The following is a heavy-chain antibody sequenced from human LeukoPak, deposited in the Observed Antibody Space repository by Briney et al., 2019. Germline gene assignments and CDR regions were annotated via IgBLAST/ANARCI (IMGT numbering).Heavy chain of an antibody. V-gene: IGHV4-61*02. J-gene: IGHJ6*03. CDR3: AREVHCSSTSCGLYYYYYMDV. CDR1: GGSISSGSYY. D-gene: IGHD2-2*01. Sequence: SETLSLTCTVSGGSISSGSYYWSWIRQPAGKGLEWIGRIYTSGSTNYNPSLKSRVTISVDTSKNQFSLKLSSVTAADTAVYYCAREVHCSSTSCGLYYYYYMDVWGKGTTVTISS. CDR2: IYTSGST.